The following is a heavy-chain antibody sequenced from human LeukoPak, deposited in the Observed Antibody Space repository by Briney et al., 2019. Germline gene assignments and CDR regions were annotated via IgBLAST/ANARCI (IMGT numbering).Heavy chain of an antibody. CDR3: AKDRIPGAGTLLGY. V-gene: IGHV3-23*01. CDR1: GFTFRMYA. CDR2: ISGAGDNT. D-gene: IGHD2-2*01. J-gene: IGHJ4*02. Sequence: EPGGSLRLSCAASGFTFRMYAMSWVRQAPGKGLEWVSTISGAGDNTYYAGSVKGRFTISRDNSKNTLYLQMNGLRAEDTAIYYCAKDRIPGAGTLLGYWGQGTLVTVSS.